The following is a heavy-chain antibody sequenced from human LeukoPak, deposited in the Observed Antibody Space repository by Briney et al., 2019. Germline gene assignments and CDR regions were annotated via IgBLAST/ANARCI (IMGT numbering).Heavy chain of an antibody. J-gene: IGHJ4*02. Sequence: GGSLRLSCAASGFSFSTSTMNWVRQAPGRGLEWVSSMSSSGSSIYYADSVKGRFTISRDNAKTSLYLQINSLRAEDTAVYYCAKDLSIAAAYYFDYWGQGTLVTVSS. CDR3: AKDLSIAAAYYFDY. CDR1: GFSFSTST. V-gene: IGHV3-21*01. D-gene: IGHD6-13*01. CDR2: MSSSGSSI.